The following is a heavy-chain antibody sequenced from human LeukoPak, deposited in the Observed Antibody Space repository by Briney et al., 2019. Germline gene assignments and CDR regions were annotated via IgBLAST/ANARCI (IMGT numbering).Heavy chain of an antibody. V-gene: IGHV5-51*01. J-gene: IGHJ6*02. CDR2: IRPSDSDI. CDR3: ARQGSGSNYYYGLDV. D-gene: IGHD3-10*01. Sequence: GGSLKISCQASGYRFTTYWIGWVRQMPGKGLEWRGMIRPSDSDIRYSASFQGEVTISADKSIRTAYLHWSSLKASDTAMYYCARQGSGSNYYYGLDVWGQGTTVTVSS. CDR1: GYRFTTYW.